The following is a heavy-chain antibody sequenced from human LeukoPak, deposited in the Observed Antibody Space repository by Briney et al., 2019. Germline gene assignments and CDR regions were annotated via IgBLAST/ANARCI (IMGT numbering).Heavy chain of an antibody. CDR2: ISSSGSTI. CDR1: GFTFSDYY. V-gene: IGHV3-11*01. Sequence: GGSLRLSCAASGFTFSDYYMSWIRQAPGKGLEWVSYISSSGSTIYYADSVKGRFTISGDNAKNSLYLQMNSLRAEDTAVYYCARVRSRSGSSKNWFDPWGQGTLVTVSS. D-gene: IGHD3-10*01. CDR3: ARVRSRSGSSKNWFDP. J-gene: IGHJ5*02.